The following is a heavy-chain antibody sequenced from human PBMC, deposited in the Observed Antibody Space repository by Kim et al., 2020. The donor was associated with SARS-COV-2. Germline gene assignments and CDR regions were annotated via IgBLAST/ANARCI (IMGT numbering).Heavy chain of an antibody. CDR1: GGSFSGYY. CDR3: ASGYSGSNWFYP. D-gene: IGHD5-12*01. V-gene: IGHV4-34*01. Sequence: SETLSLTCAVYGGSFSGYYWSWIRQPPGKGLEWIGEINHSGSTNYNPSLKSRVTISVDTSKNQFSLKLSSVTAADTAVYYCASGYSGSNWFYPWGQGTLVTVSS. CDR2: INHSGST. J-gene: IGHJ5*02.